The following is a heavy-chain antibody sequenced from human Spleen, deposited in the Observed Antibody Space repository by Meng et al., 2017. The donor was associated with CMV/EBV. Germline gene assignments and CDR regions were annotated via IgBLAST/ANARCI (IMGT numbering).Heavy chain of an antibody. CDR3: ARVREHTSLGNYWFDP. CDR1: GFTFSSYA. CDR2: IDHSGNS. Sequence: ESLKISCAASGFTFSSYAMSWVRQPPGKGLQWVGEIDHSGNSNSNPSLQSRLTLSLDTSKNHLSLTMTSVTAEDTAIYYCARVREHTSLGNYWFDPWGQGTLVTVSS. D-gene: IGHD5-18*01. V-gene: IGHV4/OR15-8*02. J-gene: IGHJ5*02.